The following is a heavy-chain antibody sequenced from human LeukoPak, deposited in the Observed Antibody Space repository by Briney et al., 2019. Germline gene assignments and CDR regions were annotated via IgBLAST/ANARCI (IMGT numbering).Heavy chain of an antibody. J-gene: IGHJ6*02. Sequence: GRSLRFSSAASGFTFDDYTMHWVRPAPGKGLELVSGISWNSGSIGYADSVEGRFTISRDNANNSLYLQVNGLRAQDTALYYCGKVFFSYDSSGYYVVWGQGTTVTVS. CDR2: ISWNSGSI. D-gene: IGHD3-22*01. CDR3: GKVFFSYDSSGYYVV. CDR1: GFTFDDYT. V-gene: IGHV3-9*01.